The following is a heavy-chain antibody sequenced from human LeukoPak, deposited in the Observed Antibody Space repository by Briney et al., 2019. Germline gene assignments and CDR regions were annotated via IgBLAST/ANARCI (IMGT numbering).Heavy chain of an antibody. Sequence: GGSLRLSCAASGFPLSNFAMSWVGQAPGKGLEWVSAISGSGSSTHYADSVKGRFTISRDNSKNTLYLQMNSLRAEDTAIFYCAKDLVGATNYWGQVTLVAVSS. V-gene: IGHV3-23*01. D-gene: IGHD1-26*01. J-gene: IGHJ4*02. CDR1: GFPLSNFA. CDR2: ISGSGSST. CDR3: AKDLVGATNY.